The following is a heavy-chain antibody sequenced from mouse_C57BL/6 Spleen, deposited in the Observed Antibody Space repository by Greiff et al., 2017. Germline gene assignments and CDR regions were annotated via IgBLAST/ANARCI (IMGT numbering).Heavy chain of an antibody. CDR3: ARRGSSYWYFDY. J-gene: IGHJ2*01. CDR2: IDPSDSYT. D-gene: IGHD1-1*01. Sequence: QVQLQQPGAELVRPGTSVKLSCKASGYTFTSYWMHWVKQRPGQGLEWIGVIDPSDSYTNYNQKFKGKATLTVDTSSSTAYMQLSSLTSEDSAVYYCARRGSSYWYFDYWGQGTTLTVSS. V-gene: IGHV1-59*01. CDR1: GYTFTSYW.